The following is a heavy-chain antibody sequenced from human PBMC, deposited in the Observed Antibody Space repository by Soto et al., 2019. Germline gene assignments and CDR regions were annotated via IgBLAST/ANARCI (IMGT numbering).Heavy chain of an antibody. CDR1: GVTVSSNY. Sequence: EVQLVESGGGLVQPGGSLRLSWAASGVTVSSNYMSWVRRAPGKGLVWVSVIYSGGSTYYADSVKGRFTISRDNSKNTLYLQMNSLRAEDTAVHYCARDFYYHGSGTMGGYFDYWAQGTLVTVSS. J-gene: IGHJ4*02. CDR2: IYSGGST. CDR3: ARDFYYHGSGTMGGYFDY. D-gene: IGHD3-10*01. V-gene: IGHV3-66*01.